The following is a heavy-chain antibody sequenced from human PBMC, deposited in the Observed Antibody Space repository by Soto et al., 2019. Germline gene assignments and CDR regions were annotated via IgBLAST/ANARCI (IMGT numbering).Heavy chain of an antibody. D-gene: IGHD2-15*01. V-gene: IGHV1-24*01. J-gene: IGHJ3*02. CDR1: GYTLTELS. CDR3: ATVLRGAFDI. CDR2: VDPEDGET. Sequence: GASVKVSCKVSGYTLTELSMHWVRQAPGKGLEWMGGVDPEDGETIYAQKFQGRVTMTEDTSTDTAYMGLSSLRSEDTAVYYCATVLRGAFDIWGQGTMVTVSS.